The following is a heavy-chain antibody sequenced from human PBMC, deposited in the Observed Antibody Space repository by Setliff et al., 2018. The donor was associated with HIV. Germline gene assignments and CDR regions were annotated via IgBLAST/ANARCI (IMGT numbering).Heavy chain of an antibody. V-gene: IGHV2-26*01. D-gene: IGHD3-3*01. CDR2: IFPNGEK. Sequence: SGPTLVNPTETLTLTCTVSGFSLSNTRMGVSWIRQPPGKALEWLAHIFPNGEKSYSASLKSRVTISEDTSKSQVVLTMTNMDPLDTATYFCARYNFRRGYWDYFDYWGQGTQVTVSS. CDR1: GFSLSNTRMG. J-gene: IGHJ4*02. CDR3: ARYNFRRGYWDYFDY.